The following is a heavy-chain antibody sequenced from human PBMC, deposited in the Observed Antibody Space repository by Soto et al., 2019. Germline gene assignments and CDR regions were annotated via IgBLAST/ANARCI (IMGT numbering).Heavy chain of an antibody. CDR2: IIPIFGTA. CDR1: GGTFSSYA. Sequence: GASVKVSCKASGGTFSSYAISWVRQAPGQGLEWMGRIIPIFGTANYAQKFQGRVTITADESTSTAYMELSSLRSEDTAVYYCAKSGHCSSTSCYSAYDYWGQGTLVTVSS. V-gene: IGHV1-69*13. D-gene: IGHD2-2*01. J-gene: IGHJ4*02. CDR3: AKSGHCSSTSCYSAYDY.